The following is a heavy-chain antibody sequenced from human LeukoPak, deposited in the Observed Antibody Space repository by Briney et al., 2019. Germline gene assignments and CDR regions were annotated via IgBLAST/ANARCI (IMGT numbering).Heavy chain of an antibody. Sequence: PSETLSLTCTVSGDSISSTNYFWGWIRQPPGKGLEWIGEISYSGNTYYNPSLKSRVTISIDTSKNQFSLKLNSMSASDTAVYYCARGRRLYYDFWSGYHSLFDYWGQGTLVTVSS. CDR2: ISYSGNT. J-gene: IGHJ4*02. D-gene: IGHD3-3*01. CDR1: GDSISSTNYF. V-gene: IGHV4-39*02. CDR3: ARGRRLYYDFWSGYHSLFDY.